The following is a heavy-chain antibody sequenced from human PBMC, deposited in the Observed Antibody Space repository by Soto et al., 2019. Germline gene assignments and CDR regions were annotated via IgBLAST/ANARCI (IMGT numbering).Heavy chain of an antibody. V-gene: IGHV1-3*01. Sequence: ASVKVSCKASGYTFTSYAMHWVRQAPGQRLEWMGWINAGNGNTKYSQKFQGRVTITRDTSASTAYMELSSLRSEDTAVYYCARGRYYYDSSGYSADFDYWGQGTLVTVSS. CDR3: ARGRYYYDSSGYSADFDY. CDR2: INAGNGNT. D-gene: IGHD3-22*01. CDR1: GYTFTSYA. J-gene: IGHJ4*02.